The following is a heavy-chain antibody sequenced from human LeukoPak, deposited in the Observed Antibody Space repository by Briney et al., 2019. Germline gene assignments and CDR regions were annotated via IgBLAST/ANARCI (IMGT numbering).Heavy chain of an antibody. V-gene: IGHV3-21*01. D-gene: IGHD5-12*01. CDR3: ARDWSRSDYEPFDY. CDR1: GFTFSSYS. CDR2: ISSTGSYM. J-gene: IGHJ4*02. Sequence: GGSLRLSCAASGFTFSSYSMNWVRQASGKRLEWVSTISSTGSYMYYADSLKGRFTISRDNAKNSLYLQMNSLRAEDTAVYYCARDWSRSDYEPFDYWGQGTLVTVSS.